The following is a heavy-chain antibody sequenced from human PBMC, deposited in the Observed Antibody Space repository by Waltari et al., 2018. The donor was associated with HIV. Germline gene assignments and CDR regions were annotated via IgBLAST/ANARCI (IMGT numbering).Heavy chain of an antibody. CDR1: AASLPSYS. Sequence: QVQMVKYGAEVRTHGSSVTASSNASAASLPSYSIHWVRQAPGQGLEWLGRVIPMSGTAMKAQKFQARVTISADKATTTAYMELTSLRTEDTAVYYCASARETMGVDFDFWGQGTLVTVSS. CDR2: VIPMSGTA. J-gene: IGHJ4*02. CDR3: ASARETMGVDFDF. D-gene: IGHD3-10*01. V-gene: IGHV1-69*08.